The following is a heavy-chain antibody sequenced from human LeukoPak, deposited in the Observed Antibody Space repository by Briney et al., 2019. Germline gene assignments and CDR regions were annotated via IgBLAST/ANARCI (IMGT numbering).Heavy chain of an antibody. CDR2: IFTSGIA. D-gene: IGHD3-10*01. CDR3: AREISGTYYNPLGYMDV. J-gene: IGHJ6*03. CDR1: GGSIGIYD. V-gene: IGHV4-4*07. Sequence: SETLSLTCTVSGGSIGIYDWNWIRQPAGKGLEWIGRIFTSGIANYNPSLKSRVTMSVDTSKNQFSLNLSSVTAADTAVYYRAREISGTYYNPLGYMDVWGKGTTVTVSS.